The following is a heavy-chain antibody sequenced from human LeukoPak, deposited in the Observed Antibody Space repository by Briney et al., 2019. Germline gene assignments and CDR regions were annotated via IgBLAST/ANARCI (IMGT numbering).Heavy chain of an antibody. CDR2: INPSGGST. V-gene: IGHV1-46*01. CDR1: GYTFTSYY. CDR3: ARTTYYYDSSGYYTPPHFDY. Sequence: ASVKVSCKASGYTFTSYYMHWVRQAPGQGLEWMGIINPSGGSTIYAQKFQGRVTMTRDTSTSTVYMELSSLRSEDTAVYYCARTTYYYDSSGYYTPPHFDYWGQGTLVTVSS. J-gene: IGHJ4*02. D-gene: IGHD3-22*01.